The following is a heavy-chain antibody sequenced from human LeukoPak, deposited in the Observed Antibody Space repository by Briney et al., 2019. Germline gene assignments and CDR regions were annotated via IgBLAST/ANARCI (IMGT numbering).Heavy chain of an antibody. CDR3: VREATTEYYDSSGYYRQTEVFDA. CDR2: VYYSGRT. J-gene: IGHJ3*01. D-gene: IGHD3-22*01. Sequence: SETLSLTCTVSGDSVNSGSYYWSWIRQPPGKGLEWIGFVYYSGRTNYNPSLKSRVTMSVDTSKNQFSLMLRSVTAADTAVYYCVREATTEYYDSSGYYRQTEVFDAWGQGTKVTVSS. CDR1: GDSVNSGSYY. V-gene: IGHV4-61*01.